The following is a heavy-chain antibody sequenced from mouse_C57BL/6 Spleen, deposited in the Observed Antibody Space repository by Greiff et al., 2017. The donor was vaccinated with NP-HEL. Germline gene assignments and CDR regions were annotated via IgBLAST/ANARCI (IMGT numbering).Heavy chain of an antibody. CDR3: ARDDGYYFDV. Sequence: EVKLVESGGGLVQPGGSLKLSCAASGYTFSDYGMAWVRQAPRQGLEWVAFISNLAYSIYYADTVTGRFTISRDNAKNTLYLEMSSLRAEDAAMYYCARDDGYYFDVWGTGTTVTVSS. V-gene: IGHV5-15*01. CDR2: ISNLAYSI. J-gene: IGHJ1*03. D-gene: IGHD2-3*01. CDR1: GYTFSDYG.